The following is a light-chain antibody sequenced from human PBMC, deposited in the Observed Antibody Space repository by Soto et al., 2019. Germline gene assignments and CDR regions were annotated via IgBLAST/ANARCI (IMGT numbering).Light chain of an antibody. V-gene: IGKV3-11*01. Sequence: EIVLTQSPATLSLSPGERATLSCRASQIVSSYLAWYQQKPGQAPRLLMSDASNRATGIPARFSGSGSGTDFTLTISSLEPEDYAVYCCQQRSNWPLTFGGGTKGEIK. J-gene: IGKJ4*01. CDR1: QIVSSY. CDR3: QQRSNWPLT. CDR2: DAS.